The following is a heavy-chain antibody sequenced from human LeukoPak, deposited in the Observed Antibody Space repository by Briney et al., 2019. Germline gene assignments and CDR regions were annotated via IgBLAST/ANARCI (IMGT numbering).Heavy chain of an antibody. CDR2: INHSGST. D-gene: IGHD2-8*01. Sequence: PSETLSLTCAVYGGSFSGYYWSWIRQPPGKGLEWIGEINHSGSTNYNPSLKSRVTISVDTSKNQFSLKLSSVTAADTAVYYCARGPIVLMVYATVSWSDPWGQGTLVTVSS. V-gene: IGHV4-34*01. CDR1: GGSFSGYY. CDR3: ARGPIVLMVYATVSWSDP. J-gene: IGHJ5*02.